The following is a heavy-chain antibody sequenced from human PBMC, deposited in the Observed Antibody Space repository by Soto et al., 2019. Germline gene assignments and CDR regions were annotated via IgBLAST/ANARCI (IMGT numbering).Heavy chain of an antibody. V-gene: IGHV4-31*03. CDR2: IYYSGST. CDR3: ARHYCSAHKCYYFDY. Sequence: SLPLSDTCSVANGCISSGNYYRSRNRQHPGKGLEWIGYIYYSGSTSYNPSLKSRVTISVDTSKNHFSLKLSSVTAADTAMYYCARHYCSAHKCYYFDYWGQGVLVTVSS. CDR1: NGCISSGNYY. J-gene: IGHJ4*02. D-gene: IGHD2-15*01.